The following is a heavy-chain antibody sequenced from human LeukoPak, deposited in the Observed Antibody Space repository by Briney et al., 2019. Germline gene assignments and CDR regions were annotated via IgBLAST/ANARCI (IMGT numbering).Heavy chain of an antibody. CDR3: ARSYVLSSSWYYYYYYMDV. D-gene: IGHD6-13*01. CDR2: IHTSGST. Sequence: PSQTLSLTCTVSGGSISSGSYYWSWIRQPAGKGLEWIGRIHTSGSTNYNPSLKSRVTISVDTSKNQFSLKLSSVTAADTAVYYCARSYVLSSSWYYYYYYMDVWGKGTTVTVSS. CDR1: GGSISSGSYY. J-gene: IGHJ6*03. V-gene: IGHV4-61*02.